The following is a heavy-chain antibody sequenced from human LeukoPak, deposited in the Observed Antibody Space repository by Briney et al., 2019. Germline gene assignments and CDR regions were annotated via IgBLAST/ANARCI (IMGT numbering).Heavy chain of an antibody. CDR2: ISSGSSAI. J-gene: IGHJ4*02. CDR3: ARGHTAVTRHFDF. V-gene: IGHV3-21*01. Sequence: GGSLRLSCAASGFTVSSNDMTWVRQAPGKGLEWVSIISSGSSAIFSADALKGRFTISRDDAKNLLYLDMNSLRAEDTAVYYCARGHTAVTRHFDFWGQGTLVTVSS. CDR1: GFTVSSND. D-gene: IGHD4-17*01.